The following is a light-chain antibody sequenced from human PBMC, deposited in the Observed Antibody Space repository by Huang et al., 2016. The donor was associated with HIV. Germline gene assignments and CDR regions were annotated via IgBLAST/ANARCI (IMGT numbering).Light chain of an antibody. J-gene: IGKJ5*01. CDR1: QSLLHSNGYNY. V-gene: IGKV2-28*01. Sequence: DIAMTQSPLSLPVTPGEPASISCRSSQSLLHSNGYNYLDLYLQKPGQSPQLLIYLGSNRASGVPDRFSGSGSGTDFTLKISRVEAEDVGVYYCMQALQTPRTFGQGTRLEIK. CDR3: MQALQTPRT. CDR2: LGS.